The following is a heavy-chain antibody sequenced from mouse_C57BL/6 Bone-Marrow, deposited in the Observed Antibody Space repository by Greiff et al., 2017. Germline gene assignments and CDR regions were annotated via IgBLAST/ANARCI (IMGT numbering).Heavy chain of an antibody. Sequence: VHLVESGPGLVQPSQSLSITCTVSGFSLTSYGVHWVRQSPGKGLEWLGVIWRGGSTDYNAAFMSRLSITKDNSKSQVFFKMNSLQADDTAIYYCATAYYSNYGFAYWGQGTRVTVSA. CDR1: GFSLTSYG. D-gene: IGHD2-5*01. CDR3: ATAYYSNYGFAY. V-gene: IGHV2-5*01. J-gene: IGHJ3*01. CDR2: IWRGGST.